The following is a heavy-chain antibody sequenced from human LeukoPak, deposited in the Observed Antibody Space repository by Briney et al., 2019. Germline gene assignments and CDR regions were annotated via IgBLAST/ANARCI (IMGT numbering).Heavy chain of an antibody. Sequence: ASVKVSCKASGYTFNHHGITWVRQAPGQGLEWMGWISAYNGDTKYAQEFQGRVTMTTDTPTSTPYMELRSLRSDDTALYYCARDPSNTSGRYQYFDLWGRGTLVTVSS. CDR1: GYTFNHHG. D-gene: IGHD6-19*01. CDR3: ARDPSNTSGRYQYFDL. J-gene: IGHJ2*01. CDR2: ISAYNGDT. V-gene: IGHV1-18*01.